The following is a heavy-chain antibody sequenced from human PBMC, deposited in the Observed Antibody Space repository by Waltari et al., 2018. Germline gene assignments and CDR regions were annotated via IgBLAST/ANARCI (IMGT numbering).Heavy chain of an antibody. CDR1: GFTFSSYS. J-gene: IGHJ6*02. CDR2: ISSSSSYI. Sequence: EVQLVESGGGLVKPGGSLRLSCVASGFTFSSYSMNWVRQAPGKGLEWVSSISSSSSYIYYEDSVKGRFTISRDNAKNSLYLQMNSMRAEDTAVYYCARDLTVTAIDYYYGMDVWGQGTTVTVSS. D-gene: IGHD4-4*01. V-gene: IGHV3-21*01. CDR3: ARDLTVTAIDYYYGMDV.